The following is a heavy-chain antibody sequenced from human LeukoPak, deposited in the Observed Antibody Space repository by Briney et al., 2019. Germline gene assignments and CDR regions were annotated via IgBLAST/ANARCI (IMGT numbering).Heavy chain of an antibody. CDR1: GFTFSNAW. J-gene: IGHJ4*02. V-gene: IGHV3-15*01. D-gene: IGHD1-1*01. CDR2: IIGKSSGGTT. Sequence: GGSLRLSCAASGFTFSNAWMTWVRHVPGKGLEWVGRIIGKSSGGTTDYAASVKGRFTISKDESKNTLNLQMNNLKTEDTAIYHCTTEYRYAFDNWGPGTLVIVSP. CDR3: TTEYRYAFDN.